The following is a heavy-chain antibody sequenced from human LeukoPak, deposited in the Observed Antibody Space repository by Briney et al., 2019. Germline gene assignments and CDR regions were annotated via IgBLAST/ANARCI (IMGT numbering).Heavy chain of an antibody. J-gene: IGHJ4*02. Sequence: PETLSLTCSVSGGSISSYYWSWIRQPAGKGREWIGRIYTTGNTDYNPSLKSRVTMSVDTSKNQFPLNLSSVTAADTAVYYCARDARGWSGFDYWGQGTLVTVSS. CDR2: IYTTGNT. CDR3: ARDARGWSGFDY. CDR1: GGSISSYY. V-gene: IGHV4-4*07. D-gene: IGHD3-3*01.